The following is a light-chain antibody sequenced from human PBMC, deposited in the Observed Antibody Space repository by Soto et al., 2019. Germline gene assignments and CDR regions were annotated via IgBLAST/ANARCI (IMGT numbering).Light chain of an antibody. Sequence: DLQMTQSPSSLSASVGDRVTITCQASQDISKYLNWYQQKPGKAPELLIYDASNLQTGVPSRFSGSGSGTDFTFTISSLQPEDVATYYCQQYHNLLLTFGGGTKVEIK. V-gene: IGKV1-33*01. CDR2: DAS. CDR1: QDISKY. CDR3: QQYHNLLLT. J-gene: IGKJ4*01.